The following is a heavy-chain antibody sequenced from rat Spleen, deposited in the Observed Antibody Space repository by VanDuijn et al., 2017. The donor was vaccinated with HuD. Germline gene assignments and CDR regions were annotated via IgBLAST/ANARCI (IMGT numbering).Heavy chain of an antibody. V-gene: IGHV2-13*01. J-gene: IGHJ4*01. CDR1: GFSLTNYD. Sequence: QVQLKESGPGLVQPSQTLSLTCTVSGFSLTNYDLQWVRQPPGKGLEWMGVIWGNGNTYYNSALKSRLTISRDTSKSQFFLKMNSLQTEDTAIYYCTRDEVMDAWGQGASVTVSS. CDR3: TRDEVMDA. CDR2: IWGNGNT.